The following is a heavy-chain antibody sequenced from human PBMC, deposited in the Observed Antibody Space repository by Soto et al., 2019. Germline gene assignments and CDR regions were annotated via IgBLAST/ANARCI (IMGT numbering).Heavy chain of an antibody. J-gene: IGHJ5*02. D-gene: IGHD2-8*02. CDR3: AREISGGGTLNWFDP. CDR1: GYNFSDYY. CDR2: VSPKSGGT. V-gene: IGHV1-2*02. Sequence: QVQLVQSAAEVKKPGASVKVSCKASGYNFSDYYIHWVRQAPGQGLEWLGWVSPKSGGTNYAQKFKGRVTMTRDTSSNTVYMDLGGVKSDDTAVFYCAREISGGGTLNWFDPWGQGTLVTVSS.